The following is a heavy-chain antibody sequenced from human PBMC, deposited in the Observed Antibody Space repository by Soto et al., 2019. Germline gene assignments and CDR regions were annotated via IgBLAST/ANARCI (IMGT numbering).Heavy chain of an antibody. D-gene: IGHD3-22*01. CDR2: ISSGGSA. V-gene: IGHV3-66*01. CDR1: RFTFSNYA. J-gene: IGHJ4*02. CDR3: ARASRNYYDSSGYLYYFDY. Sequence: PGGSLRLSCAASRFTFSNYAMSWVRQAPGKGLDWVSLISSGGSAYYADSVKGRFTISRDTSKNTLSLQMNSLRVGDTAVYYCARASRNYYDSSGYLYYFDYWGQGTLVTVSS.